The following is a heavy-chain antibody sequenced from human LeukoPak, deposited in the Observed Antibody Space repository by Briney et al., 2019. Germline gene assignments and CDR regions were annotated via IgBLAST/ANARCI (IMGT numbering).Heavy chain of an antibody. CDR2: ISSSSSYI. CDR1: GFTFSSYS. Sequence: GGSLRLSCAASGFTFSSYSMDWVRQAPGKGLEWVSSISSSSSYIYYADSVKGRFTISRDNAKNSLYLQMNGLRAEDTAAYYCARGATDTTRWFDPWGQGTLVTVSS. J-gene: IGHJ5*02. CDR3: ARGATDTTRWFDP. V-gene: IGHV3-21*01. D-gene: IGHD1-7*01.